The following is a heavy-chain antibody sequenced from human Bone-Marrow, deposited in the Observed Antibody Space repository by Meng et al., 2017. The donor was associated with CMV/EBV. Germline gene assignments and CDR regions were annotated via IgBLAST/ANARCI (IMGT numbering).Heavy chain of an antibody. CDR3: AKGRAGYSGGYLGDS. CDR2: ISGSGSNI. V-gene: IGHV3-23*01. CDR1: GFTFDTSA. J-gene: IGHJ4*02. Sequence: GGSLRLSCTASGFTFDTSAMSWVRQAPGKGLEWVSSISGSGSNIYYSDSVKGRFTISRDNSRKTLFLQADSLRAEDTALYYCAKGRAGYSGGYLGDSWGQGTLVTVYS. D-gene: IGHD1-26*01.